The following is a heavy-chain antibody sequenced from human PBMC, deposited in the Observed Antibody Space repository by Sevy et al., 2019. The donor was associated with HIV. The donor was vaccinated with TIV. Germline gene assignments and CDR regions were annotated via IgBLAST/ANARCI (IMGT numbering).Heavy chain of an antibody. CDR3: ARQCGSTSCSHAFDI. CDR2: INHSGST. CDR1: GGSFSGYY. D-gene: IGHD2-2*01. V-gene: IGHV4-34*01. Sequence: SETLSLTCAVYGGSFSGYYWSWIRHPPGKGLEWIGEINHSGSTNYNPSLKSRVTISVDTSKNQFSLKLSSVTAADTAVYYCARQCGSTSCSHAFDIWGQGTMVTVSS. J-gene: IGHJ3*02.